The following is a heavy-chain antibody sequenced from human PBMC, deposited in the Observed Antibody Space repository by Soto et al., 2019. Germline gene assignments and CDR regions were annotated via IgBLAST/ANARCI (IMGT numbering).Heavy chain of an antibody. Sequence: GASVKVSCKASGYTFTSYGISWVRQAPGQGLEWMGWISAYNGNTGYAQKLQGRVTMTRNTSISTAYMELSSLRSEDTAVYYCARGLGIAVAGRNWFDPWGQGTLVTVSS. D-gene: IGHD6-19*01. CDR1: GYTFTSYG. V-gene: IGHV1-18*01. J-gene: IGHJ5*02. CDR3: ARGLGIAVAGRNWFDP. CDR2: ISAYNGNT.